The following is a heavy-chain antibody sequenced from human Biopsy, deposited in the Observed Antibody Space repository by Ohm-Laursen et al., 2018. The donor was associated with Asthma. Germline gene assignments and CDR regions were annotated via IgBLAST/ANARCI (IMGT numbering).Heavy chain of an antibody. V-gene: IGHV3-30*01. CDR1: GFSFSNFA. CDR2: ISKDASTQ. CDR3: VRDGTDDAFDI. Sequence: SLRLSCAAPGFSFSNFAIHWVRQAPGKGLEWVGVISKDASTQDYADSVKGRFTMARDNSKNTLDLQMNSLREEDTAVYYCVRDGTDDAFDIWGQGTVVSGSS. J-gene: IGHJ3*02. D-gene: IGHD1-1*01.